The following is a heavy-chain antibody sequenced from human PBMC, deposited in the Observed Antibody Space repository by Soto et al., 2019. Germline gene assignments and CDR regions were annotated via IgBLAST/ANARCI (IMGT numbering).Heavy chain of an antibody. D-gene: IGHD3-16*01. J-gene: IGHJ4*02. Sequence: QVQLVESGGGVVQPGRSLRLSCAASGFTFRSYGMHWVRQAPAKGLEWVAVISYDGSKEYYGDSVKGRFTISRDNSKNTLYLQMNSLRAEDTAVYYCAKDRVESGLGEVDYWGQGTLVTVSS. CDR1: GFTFRSYG. CDR2: ISYDGSKE. CDR3: AKDRVESGLGEVDY. V-gene: IGHV3-30*18.